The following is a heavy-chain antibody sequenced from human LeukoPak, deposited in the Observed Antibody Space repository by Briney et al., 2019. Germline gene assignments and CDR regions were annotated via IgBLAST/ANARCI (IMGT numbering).Heavy chain of an antibody. V-gene: IGHV1-18*01. J-gene: IGHJ4*02. Sequence: ASVKVSCKASGYTFTSYGISWVRQSPGQGLEWMGWISAYNGNTNYAQKLQGRVTMTTDTSTSTAYMELRSLRSDDTAVYYCARDTRAYYDSSGYYYSWGQGTLVTVSS. CDR3: ARDTRAYYDSSGYYYS. CDR2: ISAYNGNT. CDR1: GYTFTSYG. D-gene: IGHD3-22*01.